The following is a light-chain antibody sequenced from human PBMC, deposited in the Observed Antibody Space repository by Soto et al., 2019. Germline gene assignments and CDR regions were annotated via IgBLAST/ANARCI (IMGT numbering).Light chain of an antibody. CDR2: EVS. V-gene: IGLV2-8*01. CDR3: SSYAGSNNWGVL. CDR1: SNDVGGYNY. Sequence: QSALTQPPSASGSPGQSVTISCTGTSNDVGGYNYVSWYQQHPGEAPKLMIYEVSKRPSGVPDRFSGSKSGNTASLTVSGLQAEDEADYCCSSYAGSNNWGVLFGGGTQLTVL. J-gene: IGLJ2*01.